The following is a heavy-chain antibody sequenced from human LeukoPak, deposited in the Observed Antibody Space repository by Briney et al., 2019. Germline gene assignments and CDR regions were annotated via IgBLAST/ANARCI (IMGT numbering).Heavy chain of an antibody. J-gene: IGHJ5*02. D-gene: IGHD2-2*01. Sequence: SETLSLTCAVSGYSISSGYQWAWIRQSPGKGLEWIGIIYHGGSAHYNPSPKSRVTISVETSKNQFSLKMYSVTAADTAVYYCARDPRWLTPDCTSTSCYENYFDPWGQGTLVTVSS. CDR3: ARDPRWLTPDCTSTSCYENYFDP. CDR1: GYSISSGYQ. CDR2: IYHGGSA. V-gene: IGHV4-38-2*02.